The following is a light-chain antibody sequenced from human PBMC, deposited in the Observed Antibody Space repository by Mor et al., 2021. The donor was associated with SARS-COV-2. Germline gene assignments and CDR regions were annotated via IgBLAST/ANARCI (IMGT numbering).Light chain of an antibody. CDR1: ATYD. J-gene: IGLJ3*02. CDR2: SNT. V-gene: IGLV1-40*01. CDR3: QSFDSSLSIWV. Sequence: ATYDLNCNQQIPGTAPKLVIYSNTNRPSGVPERFSGSKAGTSASLAITGLQAEDEADYYCQSFDSSLSIWVFGGG.